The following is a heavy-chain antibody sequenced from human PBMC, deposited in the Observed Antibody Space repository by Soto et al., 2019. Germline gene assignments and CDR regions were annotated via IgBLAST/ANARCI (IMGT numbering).Heavy chain of an antibody. Sequence: SETLSLTCTVSGASISTYYWSWIRQPPGKGLEWIGYISYSGSTNYNPSLKSRVTISFDASKNEISLQVRSATAADAAVFYCARDLKEYCSDGKCNWFDPWGQGTLVTVS. CDR2: ISYSGST. CDR3: ARDLKEYCSDGKCNWFDP. D-gene: IGHD2-15*01. CDR1: GASISTYY. V-gene: IGHV4-59*01. J-gene: IGHJ5*02.